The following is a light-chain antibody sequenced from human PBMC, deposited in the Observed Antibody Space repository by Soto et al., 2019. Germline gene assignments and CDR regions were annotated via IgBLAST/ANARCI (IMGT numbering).Light chain of an antibody. CDR1: QTISSW. V-gene: IGKV1-5*03. CDR3: QHYNSYSEA. J-gene: IGKJ1*01. CDR2: KAS. Sequence: DIQMTQSPSTLSGSVGGRVTITCRASQTISSWLAWYQQKPGKAPKLLIYKASTLKSGVPSRFSDSGSGTEFTLTISSLQPDDFATYYCQHYNSYSEAFGQGTKVELK.